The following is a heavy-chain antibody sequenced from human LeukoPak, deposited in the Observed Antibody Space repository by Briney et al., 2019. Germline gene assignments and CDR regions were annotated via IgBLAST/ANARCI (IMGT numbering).Heavy chain of an antibody. CDR1: GFTFSSYW. CDR3: ARDAGPGSLFDY. D-gene: IGHD3-10*01. Sequence: GGSLRLSCAASGFTFSSYWMSWVRQAPGKGLEWVANIKKDGSEKYYVDSVKGRFTISRDNAKNSLYLQMNSLRAEDTATYYCARDAGPGSLFDYWGQGTLVTVSS. J-gene: IGHJ4*02. CDR2: IKKDGSEK. V-gene: IGHV3-7*05.